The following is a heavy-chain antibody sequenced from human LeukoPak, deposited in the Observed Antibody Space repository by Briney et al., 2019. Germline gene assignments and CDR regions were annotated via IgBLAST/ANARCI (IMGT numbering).Heavy chain of an antibody. Sequence: TSETLSLTCTVSGGSISSYYWSWIRQPPGKGLEWIGYIYYSGSTNYNPSLKSRVTISVDTSKNQFSLKLSSVTAADTAVYYCAKGPQWLLFNWGQGTLVTVSS. D-gene: IGHD5-12*01. CDR2: IYYSGST. CDR1: GGSISSYY. J-gene: IGHJ4*02. V-gene: IGHV4-59*08. CDR3: AKGPQWLLFN.